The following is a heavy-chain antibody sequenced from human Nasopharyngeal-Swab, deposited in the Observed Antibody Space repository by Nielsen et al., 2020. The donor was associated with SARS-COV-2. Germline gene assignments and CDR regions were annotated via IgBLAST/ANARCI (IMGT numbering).Heavy chain of an antibody. D-gene: IGHD3-3*01. V-gene: IGHV1-58*01. CDR1: GFTFSSTS. CDR2: IVVGSGNT. J-gene: IGHJ5*02. Sequence: SVQVSCKASGFTFSSTSEKWVRQARGQRLEWIGWIVVGSGNTSYAQKFQERVSITRDMSTSTAYMELSSLRSEDTAVYYCAADPYYDFLSGYFSFDPWGQGTLVTVSS. CDR3: AADPYYDFLSGYFSFDP.